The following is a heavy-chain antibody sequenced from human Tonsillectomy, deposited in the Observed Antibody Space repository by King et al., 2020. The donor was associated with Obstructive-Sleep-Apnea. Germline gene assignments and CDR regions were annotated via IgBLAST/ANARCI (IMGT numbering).Heavy chain of an antibody. D-gene: IGHD1-1*01. CDR2: FNPIADNT. V-gene: IGHV1-46*01. Sequence: QLVQSGAEVKKPGASVRVSCTASGYTFSAYYIHWVRQTPGQGLEWLGIFNPIADNTRSAQKFQGRVTMTRDTSTSTVYLEVRSLRSDDTAVYFCARESLDHFYLDYWGQGTLVTVSS. J-gene: IGHJ4*02. CDR3: ARESLDHFYLDY. CDR1: GYTFSAYY.